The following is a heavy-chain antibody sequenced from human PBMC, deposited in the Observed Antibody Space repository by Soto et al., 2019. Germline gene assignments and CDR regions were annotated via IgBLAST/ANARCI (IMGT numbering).Heavy chain of an antibody. CDR3: AIGQTDRMTMIVAGAFDI. CDR2: MNPNSGKT. D-gene: IGHD3-22*01. J-gene: IGHJ3*02. CDR1: GYTFTSYD. V-gene: IGHV1-8*01. Sequence: QVQLVQSGAEVKKPGASVKVSCKASGYTFTSYDINWVRQATGQGLEWMGWMNPNSGKTGYAQKFQGRVTMTRNTSISTADMELSSLRSEDTAVYYCAIGQTDRMTMIVAGAFDIGGQGTMVTVSS.